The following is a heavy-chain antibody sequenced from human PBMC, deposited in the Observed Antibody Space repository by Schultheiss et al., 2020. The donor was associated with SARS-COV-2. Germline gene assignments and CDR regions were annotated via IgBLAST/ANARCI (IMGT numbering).Heavy chain of an antibody. CDR3: ARTVVKSGYYARDAFDI. V-gene: IGHV2-70*11. CDR2: IDWDDDK. J-gene: IGHJ3*02. Sequence: TLSLTCTVSGGSVSSGSYYWTWIRQPPGKALEWLARIDWDDDKYYSTSLKTRLTISKDTSKNQVVLTMTNMDPVDTATYYCARTVVKSGYYARDAFDIWGQGTMVTVSS. CDR1: GGSVSSGSYY. D-gene: IGHD3-22*01.